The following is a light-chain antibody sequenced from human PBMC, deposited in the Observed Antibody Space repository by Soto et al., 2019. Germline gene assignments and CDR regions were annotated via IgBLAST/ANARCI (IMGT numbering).Light chain of an antibody. Sequence: ENVLTQSPRTLSLSPGETATLSCRASQSLSNSQIVWHQQKPGQAPRLLISGASSRATGIPDRFFGSGTGTDFTLTISRLEPEDFAVYYCQQYGSSHPITFGQGTRLEIK. CDR2: GAS. J-gene: IGKJ5*01. V-gene: IGKV3-20*01. CDR3: QQYGSSHPIT. CDR1: QSLSNSQ.